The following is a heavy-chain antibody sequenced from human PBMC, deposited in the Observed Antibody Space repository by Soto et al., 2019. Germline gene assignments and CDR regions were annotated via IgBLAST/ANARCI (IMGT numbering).Heavy chain of an antibody. CDR2: IYYSGST. V-gene: IGHV4-39*01. D-gene: IGHD2-15*01. CDR3: ARLVEMTFDY. Sequence: SETLSLTCTVSGGSISSSSYYWGWIRQPPGKGLEWIGSIYYSGSTYYNPSLKSRVTISVDTSKNQFSLKLSSVTAADTAVYYCARLVEMTFDYWGQGTLVTVSS. J-gene: IGHJ4*02. CDR1: GGSISSSSYY.